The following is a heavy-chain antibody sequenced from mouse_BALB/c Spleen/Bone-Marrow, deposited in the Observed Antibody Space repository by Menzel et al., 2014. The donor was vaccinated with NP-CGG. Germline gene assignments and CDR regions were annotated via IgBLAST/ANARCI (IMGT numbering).Heavy chain of an antibody. CDR2: IDPETGGT. J-gene: IGHJ2*01. CDR1: GYTFTDYE. Sequence: VQLQQPGAELVRPGASVTLSCKASGYTFTDYEMHWVKQTPVHGLEWIGAIDPETGGTAYNQKFKGKATLTADKSSSTAYMELRSLTSEDSAVYYCTREGYGDSYYFDYWGQGTTLTVSS. CDR3: TREGYGDSYYFDY. V-gene: IGHV1-15*01. D-gene: IGHD2-13*01.